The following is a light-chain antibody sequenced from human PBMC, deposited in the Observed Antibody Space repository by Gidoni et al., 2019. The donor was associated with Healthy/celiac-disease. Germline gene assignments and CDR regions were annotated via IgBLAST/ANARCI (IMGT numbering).Light chain of an antibody. V-gene: IGKV1-39*01. CDR1: QSISSY. J-gene: IGKJ4*01. CDR2: AAS. Sequence: DIQMTQSPSSLSASVGDRVTITCRASQSISSYLNWDQQKPGKAPKLLIYAASSLQSGVPSRFSGSGSGTDFTLTISSLQPEDFATYYCQQSYSTPQGTFGGGTKVEIK. CDR3: QQSYSTPQGT.